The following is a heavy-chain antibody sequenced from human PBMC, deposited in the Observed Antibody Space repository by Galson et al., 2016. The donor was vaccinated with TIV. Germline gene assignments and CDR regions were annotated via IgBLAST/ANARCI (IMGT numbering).Heavy chain of an antibody. D-gene: IGHD3-3*01. Sequence: CAISGDSVSSTSAAWNWIRQSPPRGLEWLGRTYYRSTLYNDYAASLKRRITINPDTSKNQFPLQLTSVTPEDAAVYYCARGAPSVFGVIMTLDYWGQGTLVTVSS. CDR2: TYYRSTLYN. J-gene: IGHJ4*02. CDR3: ARGAPSVFGVIMTLDY. V-gene: IGHV6-1*01. CDR1: GDSVSSTSAA.